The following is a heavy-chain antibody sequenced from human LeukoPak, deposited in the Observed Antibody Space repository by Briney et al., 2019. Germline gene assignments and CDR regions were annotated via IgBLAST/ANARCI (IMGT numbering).Heavy chain of an antibody. V-gene: IGHV3-11*04. CDR3: VRDLIIVDTPGDDFDF. J-gene: IGHJ4*02. D-gene: IGHD3-22*01. CDR2: ISNSGSTI. Sequence: PGGSLRLSCVASGFTFSDYYMSWIRQAPGKGLEWVSHISNSGSTIYYADSVKGRFTISRDNAKNTLYLQMNSLRAEDTAVYYCVRDLIIVDTPGDDFDFWGQGTLVTVSS. CDR1: GFTFSDYY.